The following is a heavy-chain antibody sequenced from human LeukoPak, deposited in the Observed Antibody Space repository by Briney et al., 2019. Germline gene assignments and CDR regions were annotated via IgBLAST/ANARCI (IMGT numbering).Heavy chain of an antibody. D-gene: IGHD2-8*01. V-gene: IGHV3-23*01. J-gene: IGHJ6*03. Sequence: GCLRLSSAAPLVTLTSSVTCCVPPTLGRRLWCVSPICGGGVSTYDADSVKGRFIISRDNSKTTVYLQMNSMGAEDTAVYYCATPSMGYYYMDVWGKGTTVTVSS. CDR1: LVTLTSSV. CDR2: ICGGGVST. CDR3: ATPSMGYYYMDV.